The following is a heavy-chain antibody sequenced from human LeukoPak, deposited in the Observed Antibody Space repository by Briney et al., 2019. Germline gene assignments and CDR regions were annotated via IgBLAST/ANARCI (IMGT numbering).Heavy chain of an antibody. V-gene: IGHV3-30-3*01. CDR2: ISYDGSNK. J-gene: IGHJ4*02. CDR3: AKGIQL. CDR1: GFTFSSYA. D-gene: IGHD1-1*01. Sequence: GRSLRLSCAASGFTFSSYAMHWVRQAPGKGLEWVAVISYDGSNKYYADSVKGRFTISRDNAKNTLYLQMNSLRVEDTAVYYCAKGIQLGGQGTLVTVSS.